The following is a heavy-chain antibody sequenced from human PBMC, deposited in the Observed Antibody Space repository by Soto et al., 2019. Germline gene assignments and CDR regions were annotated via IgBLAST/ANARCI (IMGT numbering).Heavy chain of an antibody. CDR3: ATTRVGPCSSSICFSGIFDGMDV. Sequence: QVQLVESGGGVVQPGRSLRLSCAASGFTISNYGMHWVRQAPGKGLEWVAVLSYDGTITYYADSVKGRFTISRDNSKNTLYLQMNSLRTEDTAVYYCATTRVGPCSSSICFSGIFDGMDVWGQGTTVTVSS. CDR2: LSYDGTIT. J-gene: IGHJ6*02. V-gene: IGHV3-30-3*01. CDR1: GFTISNYG. D-gene: IGHD2-2*01.